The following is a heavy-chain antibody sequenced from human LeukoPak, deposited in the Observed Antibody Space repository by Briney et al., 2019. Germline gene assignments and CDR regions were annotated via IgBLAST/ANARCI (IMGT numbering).Heavy chain of an antibody. J-gene: IGHJ6*03. CDR2: ISHSGST. D-gene: IGHD6-13*01. CDR1: GFAFSGYG. CDR3: ARTTAAHSWRTRYYDYYMDV. V-gene: IGHV4-34*01. Sequence: GSLRLSCAASGFAFSGYGMSWVRQAPGKGPEWIGEISHSGSTNYNPYLKRRVTISVDTSKNKFSLKLNPVTAADTAVYYCARTTAAHSWRTRYYDYYMDVWGKGTTVTVSS.